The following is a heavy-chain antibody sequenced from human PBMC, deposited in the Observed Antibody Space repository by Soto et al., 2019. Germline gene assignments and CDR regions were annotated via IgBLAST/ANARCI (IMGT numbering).Heavy chain of an antibody. J-gene: IGHJ4*02. D-gene: IGHD3-10*01. CDR2: INAGNGNT. CDR1: GYTFTSYA. CDR3: AAGGSGSYYYFDY. V-gene: IGHV1-3*01. Sequence: ASVKVSCKASGYTFTSYAMHWVRQAPGQRLEWMGWINAGNGNTKYSQKFQGRVTITRDTSASTAYMELSSLRSEDTAVYYCAAGGSGSYYYFDYWGQGALVTVSS.